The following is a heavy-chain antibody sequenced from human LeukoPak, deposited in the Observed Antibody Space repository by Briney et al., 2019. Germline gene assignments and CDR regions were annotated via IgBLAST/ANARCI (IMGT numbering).Heavy chain of an antibody. D-gene: IGHD5-18*01. CDR2: IWNDGSNK. Sequence: PGGSLRLSCAASGFTFSSYGMHWVRQAPGTGLEWVAVIWNDGSNKYYADSVKGRFTISRDNSKNTLYLQMNSLRAEDTAVYYCARDGGYSYAMWWYMDVWGKGTTVTVSS. V-gene: IGHV3-33*08. CDR3: ARDGGYSYAMWWYMDV. J-gene: IGHJ6*03. CDR1: GFTFSSYG.